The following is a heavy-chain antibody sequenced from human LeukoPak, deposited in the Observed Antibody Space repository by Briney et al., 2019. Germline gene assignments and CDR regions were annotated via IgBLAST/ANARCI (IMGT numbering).Heavy chain of an antibody. CDR1: GGSISSGGYY. V-gene: IGHV4-31*11. J-gene: IGHJ4*02. CDR2: IYYSGST. Sequence: SETLSLTCAVSGGSISSGGYYWSWIRQHPGKGLEWIGYIYYSGSTYYNPSLKGRVTISVDTSKNQFSLKLSSVTAAGTAVYYCARVFGVYEDYWGQGTLVTVSS. D-gene: IGHD3-10*02. CDR3: ARVFGVYEDY.